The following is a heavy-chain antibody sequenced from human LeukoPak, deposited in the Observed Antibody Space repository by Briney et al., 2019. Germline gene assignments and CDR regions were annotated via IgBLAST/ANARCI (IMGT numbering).Heavy chain of an antibody. CDR1: GGSISSYY. CDR2: FYTSGSD. V-gene: IGHV4-4*07. CDR3: ATDSHRYSGSFVS. D-gene: IGHD1-26*01. Sequence: KPSETLSLTCTVSGGSISSYYWSWIRQPAGQGLQWIGRFYTSGSDTYNPSLKSRVTMSVDTSKNQFSLKLSSVTAADTAVYYCATDSHRYSGSFVSWGQGTLVTVSS. J-gene: IGHJ5*02.